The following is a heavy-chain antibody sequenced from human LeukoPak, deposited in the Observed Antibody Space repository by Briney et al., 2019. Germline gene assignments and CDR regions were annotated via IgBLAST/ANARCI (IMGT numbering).Heavy chain of an antibody. CDR2: IYTSGDT. CDR1: GGSISSYY. J-gene: IGHJ4*02. V-gene: IGHV4-4*07. Sequence: SETLSLTCTVSGGSISSYYWSWIRQPAGKGLEWIGRIYTSGDTNYNPSLTSRVTMSVDTSKNQFSLRLNSVTAADTAVYYCAREESGYCNGGSCPFYFDSWGQGTLVTVSS. D-gene: IGHD2-15*01. CDR3: AREESGYCNGGSCPFYFDS.